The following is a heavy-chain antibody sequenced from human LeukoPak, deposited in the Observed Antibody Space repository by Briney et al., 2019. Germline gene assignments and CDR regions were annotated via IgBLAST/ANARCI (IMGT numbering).Heavy chain of an antibody. CDR2: ISGDNANT. Sequence: ASVKVSCKASGYTFTNYGIIWVRQAPGQGLEWMGWISGDNANTNYARKVQGRVTMTTDTSTSTAYMELRSLRSDDTAIYYCARHLRVGATVLSSFNFWGQGTLVTVSS. CDR3: ARHLRVGATVLSSFNF. V-gene: IGHV1-18*01. D-gene: IGHD1-26*01. CDR1: GYTFTNYG. J-gene: IGHJ4*02.